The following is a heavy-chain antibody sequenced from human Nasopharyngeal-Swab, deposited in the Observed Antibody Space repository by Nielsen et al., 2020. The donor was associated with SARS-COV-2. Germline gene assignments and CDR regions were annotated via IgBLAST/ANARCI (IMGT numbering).Heavy chain of an antibody. V-gene: IGHV4-39*01. J-gene: IGHJ5*02. Sequence: GSLRLSCTVSGGSISSSSYYWGWIRQPPGKGLEWIGSIYYSGSTYYNPSLKSRVTISVDTSKNQFSLKLSPVTAADTAVYYCASRTSLFYDSSGYYGNWFDPWGQGTLVTVSS. CDR2: IYYSGST. D-gene: IGHD3-22*01. CDR1: GGSISSSSYY. CDR3: ASRTSLFYDSSGYYGNWFDP.